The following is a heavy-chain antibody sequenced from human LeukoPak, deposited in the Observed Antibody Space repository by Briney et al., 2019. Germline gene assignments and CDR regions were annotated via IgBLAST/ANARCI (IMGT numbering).Heavy chain of an antibody. D-gene: IGHD3-22*01. J-gene: IGHJ4*02. Sequence: SVKVSCKASGGTFSSYAISWVRQAPGQGLEWMGRIIPIIGIANYAQKFQGRVTITADKSTSTAYMELSSLRSEDTAMYYCASDVYYYDSSGYSHFDYWGQGTLVTVSS. CDR2: IIPIIGIA. V-gene: IGHV1-69*04. CDR3: ASDVYYYDSSGYSHFDY. CDR1: GGTFSSYA.